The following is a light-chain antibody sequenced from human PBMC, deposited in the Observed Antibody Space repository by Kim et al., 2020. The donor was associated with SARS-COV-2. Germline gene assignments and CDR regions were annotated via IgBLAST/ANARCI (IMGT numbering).Light chain of an antibody. J-gene: IGLJ3*02. Sequence: SYELTQPPSVSVSPGQTASITCSGDKLGDKYACWYQQKPGQSPVLVIYQDSKRPSGIPERFSGSNSGNTATLTISGTQAMDEADYYCQAWDSSTGVFGGGAHLNV. CDR1: KLGDKY. V-gene: IGLV3-1*01. CDR3: QAWDSSTGV. CDR2: QDS.